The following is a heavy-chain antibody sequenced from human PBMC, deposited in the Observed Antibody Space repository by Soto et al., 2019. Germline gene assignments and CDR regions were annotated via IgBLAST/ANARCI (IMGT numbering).Heavy chain of an antibody. J-gene: IGHJ4*02. CDR1: GGSISNYY. V-gene: IGHV4-59*01. CDR2: IYYSGST. CDR3: ARGTYYGSETN. D-gene: IGHD3-10*01. Sequence: LSLTCTVSGGSISNYYWSWIRQPPGKGLEWIGYIYYSGSTTYNPSLKSRVTISVDTSKNQFSLKLSSVTAADTAVYYCARGTYYGSETNWGQGTLVTVSS.